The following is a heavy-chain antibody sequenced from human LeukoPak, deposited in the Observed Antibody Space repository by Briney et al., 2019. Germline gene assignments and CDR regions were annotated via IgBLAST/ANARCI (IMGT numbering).Heavy chain of an antibody. Sequence: PGGALRLCCAASGFTFSDYYMSWIRQAPGKGLEWVSYISSSGSTIYYADSVKGRFTISRDNAKNSLYLQMNSLRAEDTAVYYCARQLLRSNWFDPWGQGTLVTVSS. CDR1: GFTFSDYY. V-gene: IGHV3-11*01. D-gene: IGHD2-2*01. CDR2: ISSSGSTI. CDR3: ARQLLRSNWFDP. J-gene: IGHJ5*02.